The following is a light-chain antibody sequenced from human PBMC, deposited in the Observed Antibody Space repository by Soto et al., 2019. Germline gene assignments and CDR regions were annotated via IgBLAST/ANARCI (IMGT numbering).Light chain of an antibody. Sequence: SALGQPAAVSGSPGQSITISCTGTSDDVGAYYSVSWYQQLPHKAPQVILYKGTQRPSGVSSRFSGSTSGNAASLTISGLQADDEADYFCCSSAPESTYVFGTGTKVTVL. CDR3: CSSAPESTYV. J-gene: IGLJ1*01. CDR2: KGT. V-gene: IGLV2-23*01. CDR1: SDDVGAYYS.